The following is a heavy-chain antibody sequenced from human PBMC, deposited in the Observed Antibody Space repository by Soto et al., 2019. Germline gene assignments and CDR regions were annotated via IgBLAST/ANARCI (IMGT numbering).Heavy chain of an antibody. D-gene: IGHD3-3*01. Sequence: GGSLRLSCAASGFTFSSYSMNWVRQAPGKGLEWVSSISSSSSYIYYADSVKGRFTISRDNAKNSLYLQMNSLRAEDTAVYYCARDPEIWRGYYLDYWGQGTLVTVSS. CDR3: ARDPEIWRGYYLDY. CDR1: GFTFSSYS. CDR2: ISSSSSYI. V-gene: IGHV3-21*01. J-gene: IGHJ4*02.